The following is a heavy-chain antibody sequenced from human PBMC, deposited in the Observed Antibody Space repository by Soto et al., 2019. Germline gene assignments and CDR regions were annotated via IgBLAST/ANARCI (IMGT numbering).Heavy chain of an antibody. CDR1: GFTFSTYA. D-gene: IGHD2-2*01. CDR3: VKHSEYQLLSWFDP. Sequence: LESGGGLAQPGGSLRLACAASGFTFSTYAMSWVRQAPGKGLEWVSGISAGGGNTFYAASVRGRFTISRDNSKNTLDLQMSSLRAEDAALYFCVKHSEYQLLSWFDPWGQGTLVTVSS. V-gene: IGHV3-23*01. J-gene: IGHJ5*02. CDR2: ISAGGGNT.